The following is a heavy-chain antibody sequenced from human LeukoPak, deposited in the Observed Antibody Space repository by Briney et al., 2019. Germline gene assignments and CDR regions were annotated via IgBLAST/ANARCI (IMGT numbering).Heavy chain of an antibody. J-gene: IGHJ4*02. Sequence: SVKVSCKAPGGTFSSYAISWVRQAPGQGLEWMGGIIPIFGTANYAQKFQGRVTITADESTSTAYMELSSLRSEDTAVYYCAREHGDYLYYFDYWGQGTLVTVSS. D-gene: IGHD4-17*01. CDR3: AREHGDYLYYFDY. CDR1: GGTFSSYA. V-gene: IGHV1-69*13. CDR2: IIPIFGTA.